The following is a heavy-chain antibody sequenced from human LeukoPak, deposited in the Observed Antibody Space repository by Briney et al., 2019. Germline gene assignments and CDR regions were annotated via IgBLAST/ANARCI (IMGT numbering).Heavy chain of an antibody. CDR3: ARGWFGFGYYNYFDY. Sequence: SETLSLTCTVSGGSISSGGYYWSWIRQPPGKGLEWIGYIYHSGSTYYNPSLKSRVTISVDRSKNQFSLKLSSVTAADTAVYYCARGWFGFGYYNYFDYWGQGTLVTVSS. D-gene: IGHD3-10*01. CDR1: GGSISSGGYY. V-gene: IGHV4-30-2*01. J-gene: IGHJ4*02. CDR2: IYHSGST.